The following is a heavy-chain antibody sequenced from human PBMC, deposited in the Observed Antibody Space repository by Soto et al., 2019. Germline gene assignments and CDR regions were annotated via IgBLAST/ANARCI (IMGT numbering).Heavy chain of an antibody. CDR2: IWYDGSNK. D-gene: IGHD6-13*01. V-gene: IGHV3-33*01. Sequence: GGSLRLSCAASGFTFSSYGMHWVRQAPGKGLEWVAVIWYDGSNKYYADSVKGRFNISRDNSKNTLYLQMNSLRAEDTAVYYSARDSSSWALRYYYYYGMDVWGKGTTVTVSS. CDR1: GFTFSSYG. CDR3: ARDSSSWALRYYYYYGMDV. J-gene: IGHJ6*04.